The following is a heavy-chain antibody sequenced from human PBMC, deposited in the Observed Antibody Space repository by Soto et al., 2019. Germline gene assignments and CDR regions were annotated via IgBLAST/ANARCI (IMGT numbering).Heavy chain of an antibody. D-gene: IGHD5-12*01. CDR3: AKDRDSGHDFGDFDY. CDR1: GFTFTNYA. V-gene: IGHV3-23*01. CDR2: ISGSGTNK. Sequence: PGGSLRLSCAASGFTFTNYAMTWVRQAPGKGLEWVSGISGSGTNKYYIDSVKGRFTISRDNSKDTLYLEMNSLRAEDTAVYYCAKDRDSGHDFGDFDYWGQGA. J-gene: IGHJ4*02.